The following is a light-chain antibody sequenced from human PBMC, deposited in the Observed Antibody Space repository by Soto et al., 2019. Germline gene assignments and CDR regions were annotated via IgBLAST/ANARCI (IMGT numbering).Light chain of an antibody. CDR3: ESWDDTLKGHV. J-gene: IGLJ3*02. V-gene: IGLV2-8*01. CDR1: SSDVGGYKY. CDR2: EVS. Sequence: QSVLTQPPSASGSPGQSVTISCTGTSSDVGGYKYVSWYQQHPGKVPKLMIYEVSKRPSGVPDRFSGSKSGTSASLAISGLQSEDEADYYCESWDDTLKGHVFGGGTKLTVL.